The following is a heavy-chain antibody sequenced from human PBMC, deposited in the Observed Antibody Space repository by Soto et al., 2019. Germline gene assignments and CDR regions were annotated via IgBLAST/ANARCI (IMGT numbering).Heavy chain of an antibody. V-gene: IGHV3-33*01. CDR1: GFRFTNHG. J-gene: IGHJ5*02. CDR3: ARRAGYQLMGDGGWFDP. CDR2: IWYDGSNK. D-gene: IGHD2-2*01. Sequence: QVQLVESGGGVVQPGRSLRLSCAASGFRFTNHGMHWVRQTPGKGLEWVAVIWYDGSNKYYADSVKGRFTISRDTSKNTLYLQMNSLRAEDTAVYYCARRAGYQLMGDGGWFDPWGQGTLVTVSS.